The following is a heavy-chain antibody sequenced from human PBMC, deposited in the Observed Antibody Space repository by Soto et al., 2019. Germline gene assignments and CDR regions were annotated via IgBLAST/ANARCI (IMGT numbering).Heavy chain of an antibody. CDR3: ARVGSSGWYAGPWFDP. D-gene: IGHD6-19*01. CDR2: ISYDGSNK. CDR1: GFTFSSYA. V-gene: IGHV3-30-3*01. Sequence: LRLSCAASGFTFSSYAMHWVRQAPGKGLEWVAVISYDGSNKYYADSVKGRFTISRDNSKNTLYLQMNSLRAEDTAVYYCARVGSSGWYAGPWFDPWGQGTLVTVSS. J-gene: IGHJ5*02.